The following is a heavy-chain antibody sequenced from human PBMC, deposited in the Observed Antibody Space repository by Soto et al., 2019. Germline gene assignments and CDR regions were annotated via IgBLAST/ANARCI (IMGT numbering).Heavy chain of an antibody. CDR3: ARGDKYYYDSSGPAADP. J-gene: IGHJ5*02. CDR1: GFTFSSYA. V-gene: IGHV3-30-3*01. D-gene: IGHD3-22*01. CDR2: ISYDGSNK. Sequence: GGSLRLSCAASGFTFSSYAMHWVRQAPGKGLEWVAVISYDGSNKYYADSVKGRFTISRDNSKNTLYLQMNSLRAEDTAVYYCARGDKYYYDSSGPAADPWGQGTLVTVSS.